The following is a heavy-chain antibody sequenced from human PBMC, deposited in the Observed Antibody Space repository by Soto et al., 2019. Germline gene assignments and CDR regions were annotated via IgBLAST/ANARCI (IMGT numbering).Heavy chain of an antibody. Sequence: GASVKVSCKASGYTFTSYGISWVRQAPGQGLEWMGWISAYNGNTNYAQKLQGRVTMTTDTSTSTAYMELSSLRSEDTAVYYCARDTSLYCSSTSCYGFNYFDYWGQGTLVTVSS. CDR1: GYTFTSYG. J-gene: IGHJ4*02. V-gene: IGHV1-18*01. CDR3: ARDTSLYCSSTSCYGFNYFDY. CDR2: ISAYNGNT. D-gene: IGHD2-2*01.